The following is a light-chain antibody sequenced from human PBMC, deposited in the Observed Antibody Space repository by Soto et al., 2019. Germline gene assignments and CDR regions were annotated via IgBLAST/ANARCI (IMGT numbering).Light chain of an antibody. CDR3: QQYNNWPFS. CDR2: LGS. J-gene: IGKJ5*01. Sequence: DVVMTQSPLSLPVTLGQPASISCRSSLILLNSNGYNYLDWYVQKPGQSPQLLIYLGSNRASGVPDRFSGTGSETDFTLTISGLQSEDSAVYFCQQYNNWPFSFGQGTRLEI. V-gene: IGKV2-28*01. CDR1: LILLNSNGYNY.